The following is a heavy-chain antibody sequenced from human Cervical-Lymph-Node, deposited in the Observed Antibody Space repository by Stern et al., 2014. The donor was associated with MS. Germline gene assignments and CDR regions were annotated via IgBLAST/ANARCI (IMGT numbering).Heavy chain of an antibody. CDR2: ARYKAKSYTT. V-gene: IGHV3-72*01. Sequence: EVQLVESGGDLVQPGESLRLSCAASGFTFSDHYMDWVRQAPGKGMACVGRARYKAKSYTTDYAASVKGRFTISRDHSSNSLYLQMNNLKTEDTAVYYCAVVPGRNYYEDYWGQGTLVTVSS. CDR3: AVVPGRNYYEDY. D-gene: IGHD1-26*01. CDR1: GFTFSDHY. J-gene: IGHJ4*02.